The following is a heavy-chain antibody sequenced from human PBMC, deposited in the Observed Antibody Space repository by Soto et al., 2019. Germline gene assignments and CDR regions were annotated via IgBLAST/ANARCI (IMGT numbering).Heavy chain of an antibody. CDR1: GYSFASYW. D-gene: IGHD6-6*01. V-gene: IGHV5-51*01. J-gene: IGHJ6*02. Sequence: GESLKISCQGSGYSFASYWIGWVRQMPGKDLEWMGIIYPGDSDTRYSPSFQGQVTISADESLRTAYPQWTSLKASDTALYYCARTRSFTLGFYYDGMDVWGQGTTVTVSS. CDR3: ARTRSFTLGFYYDGMDV. CDR2: IYPGDSDT.